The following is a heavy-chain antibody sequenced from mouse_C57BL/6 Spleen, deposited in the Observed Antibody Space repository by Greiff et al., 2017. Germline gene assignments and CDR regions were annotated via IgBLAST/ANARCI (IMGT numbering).Heavy chain of an antibody. CDR2: INPNNGGT. CDR3: ARENYGNRFGY. J-gene: IGHJ2*01. V-gene: IGHV1-18*01. D-gene: IGHD2-1*01. Sequence: EVQLQQSGPELVKPGASVKISCKASGYTFTDYNMDWVKQSHGKSLEWIGDINPNNGGTIYNQKFKGKATLTVDKSYSTAYMELRSLTSEDTAVYYCARENYGNRFGYWGQGTTLTVSS. CDR1: GYTFTDYN.